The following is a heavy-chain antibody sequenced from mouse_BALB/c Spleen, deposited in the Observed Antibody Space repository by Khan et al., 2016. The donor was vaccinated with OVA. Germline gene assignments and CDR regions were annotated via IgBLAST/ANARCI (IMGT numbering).Heavy chain of an antibody. V-gene: IGHV3-2*02. CDR2: ISYSGVT. CDR3: ARGNYYGYYFDY. J-gene: IGHJ2*02. CDR1: GYSITSGYA. D-gene: IGHD1-1*01. Sequence: QLQQSGPGLVKPSQSLSLTCTVTGYSITSGYAWNWLQQLPGNKLGLMGYISYSGVTSYTPSLKSRISITRDTSKNQFFLQFNFLTTEDTATYYCARGNYYGYYFDYWGQGTSLTVSS.